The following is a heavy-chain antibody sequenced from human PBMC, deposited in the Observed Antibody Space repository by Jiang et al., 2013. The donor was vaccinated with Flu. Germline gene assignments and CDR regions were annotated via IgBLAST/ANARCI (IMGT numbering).Heavy chain of an antibody. CDR3: ARSQTTIFDPWYFDL. Sequence: GPGLVKPSETLSLTCTVSGGSVSSGNYYWNWIRQSPGKGLEWIAKIYYSGSTNYNPSLESRVTISIDTSKNQFSLNLSSVTAADTAIFYCARSQTTIFDPWYFDLWGRGTLVTVSS. J-gene: IGHJ2*01. V-gene: IGHV4-61*01. CDR1: GGSVSSGNYY. D-gene: IGHD3-3*01. CDR2: IYYSGST.